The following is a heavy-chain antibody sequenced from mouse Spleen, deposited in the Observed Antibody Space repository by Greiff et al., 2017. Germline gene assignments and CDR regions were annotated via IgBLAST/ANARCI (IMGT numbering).Heavy chain of an antibody. CDR1: GYTFTNYW. J-gene: IGHJ4*01. CDR3: ARSWTDAMDY. CDR2: IYPGGGYT. Sequence: VQLQQSGAELVRPGTSVKMSCKASGYTFTNYWIGWAKQRPGHGLEWIGDIYPGGGYTNYNEKFKGKATLTADKSSSTAYMQFSSLTSEDSAIYYCARSWTDAMDYWGQGTSVTVSS. V-gene: IGHV1-63*01.